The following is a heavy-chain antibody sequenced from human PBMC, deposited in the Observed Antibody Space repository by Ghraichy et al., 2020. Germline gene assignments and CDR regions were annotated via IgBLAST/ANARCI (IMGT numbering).Heavy chain of an antibody. CDR2: LNMDGTTV. V-gene: IGHV3-74*01. J-gene: IGHJ4*02. CDR1: GFSFTHYW. Sequence: GGSLRLSCAASGFSFTHYWMHWVRQTPGKGLVWVSRLNMDGTTVNYADSVKGRFTISRDNAKNTMYLQMISLTVEDTAVYYCVRDNEDGLRHFDYWGQGTLVTVSS. CDR3: VRDNEDGLRHFDY.